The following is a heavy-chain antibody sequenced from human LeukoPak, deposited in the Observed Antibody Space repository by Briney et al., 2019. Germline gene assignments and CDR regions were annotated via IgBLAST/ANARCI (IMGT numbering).Heavy chain of an antibody. D-gene: IGHD6-19*01. V-gene: IGHV3-48*03. J-gene: IGHJ6*02. CDR2: ISSSGSTI. Sequence: GGSLRLSCAASGFTFSHYEMNWVRQAPGKGLEWVSYISSSGSTIYYADSVKGRFTISRDNAKNSLYLQMNSLRAEDTAVYYCARTSGLEQWLVHYYYYGMDVWGQGTTVTVSS. CDR3: ARTSGLEQWLVHYYYYGMDV. CDR1: GFTFSHYE.